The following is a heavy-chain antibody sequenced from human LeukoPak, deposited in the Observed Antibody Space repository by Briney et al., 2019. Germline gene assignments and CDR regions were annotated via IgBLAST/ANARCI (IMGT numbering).Heavy chain of an antibody. CDR1: GDSISSYY. CDR3: ARGSAGGLGY. V-gene: IGHV4-59*01. J-gene: IGHJ4*02. CDR2: IYYSGST. Sequence: PSETLSLTCTVSGDSISSYYWSWIRQPPGKGLEWIGYIYYSGSTNYNPSLKSRVTISVDTSKNQFSLKLSSVTAADTAVYYCARGSAGGLGYWGQGTLVTVSS.